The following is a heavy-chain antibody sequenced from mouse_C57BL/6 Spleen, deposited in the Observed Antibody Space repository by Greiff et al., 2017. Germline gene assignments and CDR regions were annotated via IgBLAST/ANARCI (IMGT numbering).Heavy chain of an antibody. V-gene: IGHV1-82*01. CDR1: GYAFSSSW. Sequence: QVQLQQSGPELVKPGASVKISCKASGYAFSSSWMNWVKQRPGKGLEWIGRIYPGDGDTNYNGKFKGKATLTADKSSSTAYMQLSSLTYEDSAVYFCAREGDDYDGDAMDYWGQGTSVTVSS. CDR3: AREGDDYDGDAMDY. J-gene: IGHJ4*01. D-gene: IGHD2-4*01. CDR2: IYPGDGDT.